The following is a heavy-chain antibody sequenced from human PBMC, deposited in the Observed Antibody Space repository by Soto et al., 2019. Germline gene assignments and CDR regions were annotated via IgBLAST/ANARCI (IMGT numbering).Heavy chain of an antibody. CDR3: ARLVYGDSGPDS. Sequence: SETLSLTCTVSGGSISSTTYYWGWIRQPPGKGLEWIGSIYYSGSTYFNPSLKSRGNISVDMPKNQFSLKLNSVTAAETAVYYCARLVYGDSGPDSWGQGTLVTVSS. CDR2: IYYSGST. D-gene: IGHD4-17*01. J-gene: IGHJ4*02. CDR1: GGSISSTTYY. V-gene: IGHV4-39*01.